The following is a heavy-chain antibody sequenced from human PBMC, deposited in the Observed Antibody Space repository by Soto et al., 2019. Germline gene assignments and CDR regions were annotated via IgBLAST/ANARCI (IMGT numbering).Heavy chain of an antibody. D-gene: IGHD3-16*02. CDR1: GYTFTSYD. J-gene: IGHJ3*02. CDR3: ARGLARHYIWGSYRYREDGDAFDI. CDR2: MNPNSGNT. Sequence: ASVKVSCKASGYTFTSYDINWVRQATGQGLEWMGWMNPNSGNTGYAQKFQGRVTMTRNTSISTAYMELSSLRSEDTAVYYCARGLARHYIWGSYRYREDGDAFDIWGQGTMVTVSS. V-gene: IGHV1-8*01.